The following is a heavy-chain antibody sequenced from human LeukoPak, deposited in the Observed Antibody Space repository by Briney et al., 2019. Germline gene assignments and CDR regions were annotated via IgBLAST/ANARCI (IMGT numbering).Heavy chain of an antibody. CDR1: GYSFTSYW. Sequence: GESLKISCTASGYSFTSYWITWVRQMPGKGLEWMGRIDPSDSGTKYSPSFQGHVTISADKSVNTAYLQWSSLKASDTAVYYCARQGYSSASSPDYWGQGTLVTVSS. CDR3: ARQGYSSASSPDY. D-gene: IGHD6-6*01. J-gene: IGHJ4*02. CDR2: IDPSDSGT. V-gene: IGHV5-10-1*01.